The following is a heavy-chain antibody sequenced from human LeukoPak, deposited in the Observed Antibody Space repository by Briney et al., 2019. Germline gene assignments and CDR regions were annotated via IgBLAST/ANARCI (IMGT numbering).Heavy chain of an antibody. CDR1: GYTFTSYD. V-gene: IGHV1-8*01. CDR3: AGPLPYYYDSSGYYYDSYYYYGMDV. D-gene: IGHD3-22*01. J-gene: IGHJ6*02. CDR2: MNPNSGNT. Sequence: GASVKVSCKASGYTFTSYDINWVRQATGQGLEWMGWMNPNSGNTGYAQKFQGRVTMTRNTSISTAYMELSSLRSEDTAVYYCAGPLPYYYDSSGYYYDSYYYYGMDVWGQGTTVTVSS.